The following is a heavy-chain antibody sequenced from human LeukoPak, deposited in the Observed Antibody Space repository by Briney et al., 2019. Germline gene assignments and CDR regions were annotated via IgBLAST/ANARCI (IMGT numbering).Heavy chain of an antibody. V-gene: IGHV4-4*07. CDR1: GGSISSYY. D-gene: IGHD6-13*01. CDR3: ARDLFVASSLFFDY. Sequence: SETLSLTCTVSGGSISSYYWSWIRQPAGKGLEWIGCIYTSGSTNYNPSLKSRVTMSVDTSKNQFSLKLSSVTAADTAVYYCARDLFVASSLFFDYWGQGTLVTVSS. J-gene: IGHJ4*02. CDR2: IYTSGST.